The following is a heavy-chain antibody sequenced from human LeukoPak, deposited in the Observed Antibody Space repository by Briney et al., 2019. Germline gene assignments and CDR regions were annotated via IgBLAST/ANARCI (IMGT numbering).Heavy chain of an antibody. J-gene: IGHJ4*02. V-gene: IGHV3-48*02. CDR3: AREEQWLVRGYFDY. D-gene: IGHD6-19*01. CDR2: ISSSSSTI. Sequence: GGSLRLSCAASGFTFSSYSMNWVRQAPGKGLEWVSYISSSSSTIYYADSVKGRFTISRDNAKNSLYLQMNSLRDEGTAVYYCAREEQWLVRGYFDYWGQGTLVTVSS. CDR1: GFTFSSYS.